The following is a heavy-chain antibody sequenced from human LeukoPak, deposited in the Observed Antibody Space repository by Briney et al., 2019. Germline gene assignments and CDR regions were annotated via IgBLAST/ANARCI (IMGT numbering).Heavy chain of an antibody. Sequence: GASVKVSCKASGYTFTGYYMHWVRQAPGQGLEWMGWINPNSGGTNFAQKFQGRVTISVDTSKNQFSLKLSSVTAADTAVYYCARVQVLLWFGELFWGQGTLVTVSS. D-gene: IGHD3-10*01. CDR1: GYTFTGYY. J-gene: IGHJ4*02. V-gene: IGHV1-2*02. CDR3: ARVQVLLWFGELF. CDR2: INPNSGGT.